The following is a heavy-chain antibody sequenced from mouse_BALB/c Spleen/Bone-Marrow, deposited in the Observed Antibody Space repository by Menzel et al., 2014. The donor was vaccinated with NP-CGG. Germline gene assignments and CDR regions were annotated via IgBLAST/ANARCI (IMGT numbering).Heavy chain of an antibody. Sequence: LVESGASMKISCKASGYSFTGYTMNWVKQSHGKNLEWIGLINPFNGGSIYNQKFKGKATLTIHKSSSTAYMELLSLTSEDSAVYYCARRDYGSGPFDYWGQGTTLTVSS. D-gene: IGHD1-1*01. CDR3: ARRDYGSGPFDY. J-gene: IGHJ2*01. V-gene: IGHV1-18*01. CDR1: GYSFTGYT. CDR2: INPFNGGS.